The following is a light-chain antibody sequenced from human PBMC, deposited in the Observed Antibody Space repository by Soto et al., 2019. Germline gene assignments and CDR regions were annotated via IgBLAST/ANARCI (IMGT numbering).Light chain of an antibody. CDR1: SSDVGTYSL. CDR2: EGS. V-gene: IGLV2-23*01. J-gene: IGLJ3*02. Sequence: QSVLTQPASVSGSPGQSITISCTGTSSDVGTYSLVSWYQQHPGKAPKLMIYEGSKRPSGVSNRFSGSKSGNTASLTISGLQAEDEADYYCCSYAGSKSWVFGGGTKVTVL. CDR3: CSYAGSKSWV.